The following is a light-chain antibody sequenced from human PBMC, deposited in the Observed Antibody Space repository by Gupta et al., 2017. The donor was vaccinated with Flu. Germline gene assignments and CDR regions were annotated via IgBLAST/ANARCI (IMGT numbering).Light chain of an antibody. CDR2: KAS. J-gene: IGKJ1*01. V-gene: IGKV1-5*03. CDR1: QSISSW. CDR3: QQYNDFSWT. Sequence: DIQMTQSPSTLSASVGDRVTITCRASQSISSWLAWYQQKPGKAPYLLIYKASILETGVPSRFSDSGSGTDFTLTISSLQPEDFATYYCQQYNDFSWTFGQGTRVEVK.